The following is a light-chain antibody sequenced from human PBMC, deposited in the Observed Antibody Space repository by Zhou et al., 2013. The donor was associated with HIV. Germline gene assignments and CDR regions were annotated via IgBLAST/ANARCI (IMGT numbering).Light chain of an antibody. J-gene: IGKJ2*01. CDR3: QQSYSTPRT. V-gene: IGKV1-39*01. CDR2: GAS. Sequence: DIRLTQSPSSLSASVGGRVTITCRASQTITNHLNWYRQKPGRAPTLLISGASNLQPGVPSRFSGGGFGTYFTLTISGLQPEDFATYYCQQSYSTPRTFGQGTKLEIK. CDR1: QTITNH.